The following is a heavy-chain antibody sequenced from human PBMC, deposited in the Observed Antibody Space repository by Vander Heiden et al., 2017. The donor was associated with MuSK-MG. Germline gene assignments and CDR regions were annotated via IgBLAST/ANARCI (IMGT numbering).Heavy chain of an antibody. CDR3: AGGGLDYDMNWFDP. CDR1: GGSITSDSYY. D-gene: IGHD3-22*01. Sequence: QVQLQESGPGLVKPSQTLSLTCTVCGGSITSDSYYWTWIRPPAAKGLAWIGRISTTGHTNYNPPLEGRVTMSLDTSKSQFSLKLTSVTATDTAVYYCAGGGLDYDMNWFDPWGQGTLVTVSS. CDR2: ISTTGHT. J-gene: IGHJ5*02. V-gene: IGHV4-61*02.